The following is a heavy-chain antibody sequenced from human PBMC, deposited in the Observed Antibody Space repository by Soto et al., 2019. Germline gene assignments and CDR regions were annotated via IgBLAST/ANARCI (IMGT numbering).Heavy chain of an antibody. CDR3: AKEVSEAFWSTYRAYYYYDMDV. Sequence: GGSLRLSCAVSGFTFSTFAMSWVRKAPGKGLEWVSVISGSGGSTYYADSVKGRFTISRDNSKNTLYLQMNSLKAEDSAVYYCAKEVSEAFWSTYRAYYYYDMDVWGQGTMVTVSS. D-gene: IGHD3-3*01. J-gene: IGHJ6*02. CDR2: ISGSGGST. V-gene: IGHV3-23*01. CDR1: GFTFSTFA.